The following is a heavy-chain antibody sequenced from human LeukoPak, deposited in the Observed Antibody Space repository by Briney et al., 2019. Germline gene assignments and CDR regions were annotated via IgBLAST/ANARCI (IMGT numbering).Heavy chain of an antibody. V-gene: IGHV1-2*02. CDR1: GYTFTGYN. D-gene: IGHD3-10*01. J-gene: IGHJ4*02. Sequence: ASVKVSCKASGYTFTGYNIYWVRQAPRQGLESMGWITPRSGGTKYEQKFQGRVTMTWDTSVSTAYMELSSLRSDDTAIYYCARQWGFYHSGSSLYYFDYWGQGTLVTVSS. CDR3: ARQWGFYHSGSSLYYFDY. CDR2: ITPRSGGT.